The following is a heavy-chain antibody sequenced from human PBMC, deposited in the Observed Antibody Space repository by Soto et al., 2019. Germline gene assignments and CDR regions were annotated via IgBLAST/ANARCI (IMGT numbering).Heavy chain of an antibody. D-gene: IGHD3-10*01. CDR2: IYSGGST. CDR1: GFTVSSNY. CDR3: ARAYGSGSYYYYYYGMDV. Sequence: GSLRLSCPASGFTVSSNYMSWVRQAPGKGLEWVSVIYSGGSTYYADSVKGRSTISRDNSKNTLYLQMNSLRAEDTAVYYCARAYGSGSYYYYYYGMDVWGQGTKVTVYS. V-gene: IGHV3-53*01. J-gene: IGHJ6*02.